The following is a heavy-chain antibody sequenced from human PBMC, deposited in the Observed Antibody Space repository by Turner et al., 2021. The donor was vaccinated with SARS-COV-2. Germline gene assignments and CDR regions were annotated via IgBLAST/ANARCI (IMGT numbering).Heavy chain of an antibody. Sequence: EFQLLESGGGHVQPGGSLRLACAASGFAVSNKYMSWVRQAAGKGLEWVSLIYSGGSTYYADSVTGRFTISRDNSKNTLYLQMNGLRAEDTAVYYCATRMTTLPQWGQGTLVTVSS. J-gene: IGHJ4*02. CDR3: ATRMTTLPQ. D-gene: IGHD4-17*01. CDR2: IYSGGST. V-gene: IGHV3-66*01. CDR1: GFAVSNKY.